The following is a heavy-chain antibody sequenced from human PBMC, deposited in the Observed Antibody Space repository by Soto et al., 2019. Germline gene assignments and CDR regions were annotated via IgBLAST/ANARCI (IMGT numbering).Heavy chain of an antibody. Sequence: GGSLRLSCAASGFTFSSYAMSWVRQAPGKGLEWVSAISGSGGSTYYADSVKGRFTISRDNSKNTLYLQMNSLRAEDTAVYYCEKYRFDYYDSSVYYYDYWGQGTLVTVSS. J-gene: IGHJ4*02. CDR1: GFTFSSYA. CDR2: ISGSGGST. CDR3: EKYRFDYYDSSVYYYDY. D-gene: IGHD3-22*01. V-gene: IGHV3-23*01.